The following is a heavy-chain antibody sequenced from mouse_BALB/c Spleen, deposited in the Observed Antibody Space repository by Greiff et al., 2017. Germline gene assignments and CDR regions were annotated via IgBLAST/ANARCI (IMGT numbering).Heavy chain of an antibody. V-gene: IGHV3-2*02. J-gene: IGHJ2*01. CDR2: ISYSGST. CDR1: GYSITSDYA. Sequence: EVQLQQSGPGLVKPSQSLSLTCTVTGYSITSDYAWNWIRQFPGNKLEWMGYISYSGSTSYNPSLKSRISITRDTSKNQFFLQLNSVTTEDTATYYCARSKGSYDYFDYWGQGTTLTVSS. D-gene: IGHD2-3*01. CDR3: ARSKGSYDYFDY.